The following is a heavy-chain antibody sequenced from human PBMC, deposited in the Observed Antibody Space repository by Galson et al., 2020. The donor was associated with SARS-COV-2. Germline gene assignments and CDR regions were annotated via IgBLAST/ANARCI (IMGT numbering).Heavy chain of an antibody. CDR1: GGSISTYY. J-gene: IGHJ4*03. CDR2: IHYSGTT. Sequence: ETSETLSLTCTVSGGSISTYYWNWIRQSPGKGLEWIAYIHYSGTTHYNPSLKSRVSISVATSENQFPLRMSSVTAADTAVYYCARQGYDESGGYIAYYFDYWGQGTTVTVSS. D-gene: IGHD3-22*01. V-gene: IGHV4-59*08. CDR3: ARQGYDESGGYIAYYFDY.